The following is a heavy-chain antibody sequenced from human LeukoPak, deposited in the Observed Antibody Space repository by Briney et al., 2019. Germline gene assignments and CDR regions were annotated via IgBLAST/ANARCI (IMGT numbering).Heavy chain of an antibody. J-gene: IGHJ4*02. Sequence: GASVKVSCKASGYTFTRYYMHWVRQAPGQGREWRGWINPNSGGTNYAQKFPGRVTLTMDTSISTSYMELSRLRSYDTAVYYCARSGGGEYYDILTGYSQFDYWGQGTPVTVSS. CDR2: INPNSGGT. D-gene: IGHD3-9*01. V-gene: IGHV1-2*02. CDR1: GYTFTRYY. CDR3: ARSGGGEYYDILTGYSQFDY.